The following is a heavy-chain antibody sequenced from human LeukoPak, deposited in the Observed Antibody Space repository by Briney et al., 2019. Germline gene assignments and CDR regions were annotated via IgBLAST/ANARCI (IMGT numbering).Heavy chain of an antibody. CDR2: ISSSSSYI. CDR3: ARDSRIAVAGSDFDY. V-gene: IGHV3-21*01. Sequence: GGSLRLSCAASGFTLSSYSMNWVRQAPGKGLEWVSSISSSSSYIYYADSVKGRFTISRDNAKNSLYLQMNSLRAEDTAVYYCARDSRIAVAGSDFDYWGQGTLVTVSS. J-gene: IGHJ4*02. CDR1: GFTLSSYS. D-gene: IGHD6-19*01.